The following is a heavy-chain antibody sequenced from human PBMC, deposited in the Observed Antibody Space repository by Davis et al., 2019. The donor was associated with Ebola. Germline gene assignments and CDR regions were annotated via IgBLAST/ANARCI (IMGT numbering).Heavy chain of an antibody. D-gene: IGHD6-13*01. J-gene: IGHJ3*02. CDR2: IDPSDSYT. Sequence: PGGSLRLSCKGSGYSFTSYWTSWVRQMPGKGLEWMGRIDPSDSYTNYSPSFQGHVTISADKSISTAYLQWSSLKASDTAMYYCARPQKGAAAEIDAFDIWGQGTMVTVSS. CDR3: ARPQKGAAAEIDAFDI. CDR1: GYSFTSYW. V-gene: IGHV5-10-1*01.